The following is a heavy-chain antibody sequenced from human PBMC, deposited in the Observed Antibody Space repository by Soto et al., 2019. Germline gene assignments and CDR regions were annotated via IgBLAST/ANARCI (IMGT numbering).Heavy chain of an antibody. V-gene: IGHV3-21*01. D-gene: IGHD3-3*01. J-gene: IGHJ5*02. CDR3: AREAVVGVIAGWFDP. CDR1: GLTFSTYS. Sequence: EVQLVDSGGGLVKAGGSLRLSCAASGLTFSTYSMNWVRQAPGKGLEWASSISNYNNYIYYADSVKGRFTISRDNAKNSLYLQMNSLRAEDTAVYYCAREAVVGVIAGWFDPWGQGTLVTVSS. CDR2: ISNYNNYI.